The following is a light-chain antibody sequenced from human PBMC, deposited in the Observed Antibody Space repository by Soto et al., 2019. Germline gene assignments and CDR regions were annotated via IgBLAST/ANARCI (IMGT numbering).Light chain of an antibody. V-gene: IGLV1-44*01. CDR3: ATWDDSLNAVV. Sequence: QTVVTQPPSASGTPGQRVTISCSGSGSNIGGNNVNWYQQLPGTAPKLLIYTDSQRTSGVPDRFSGSKSGTSASLAISGLQSEDEADYYCATWDDSLNAVVFGGGTQLTVL. CDR1: GSNIGGNN. J-gene: IGLJ2*01. CDR2: TDS.